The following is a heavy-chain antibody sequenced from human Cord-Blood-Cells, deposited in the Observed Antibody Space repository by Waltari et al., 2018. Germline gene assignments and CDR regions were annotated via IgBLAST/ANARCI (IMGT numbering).Heavy chain of an antibody. CDR1: GFTVSSNY. J-gene: IGHJ6*02. V-gene: IGHV3-53*01. CDR2: IYSGGST. D-gene: IGHD4-4*01. CDR3: ARSYSNYYYYGMDV. Sequence: EVQLVESGGGLIQPGGSLRLSCAASGFTVSSNYMSWVRQAPGKGLEWVSVIYSGGSTYYADSVKGRFTISRDNSKNTLYRQMNSLRAEDTAVYYCARSYSNYYYYGMDVWCQGTTVTVSS.